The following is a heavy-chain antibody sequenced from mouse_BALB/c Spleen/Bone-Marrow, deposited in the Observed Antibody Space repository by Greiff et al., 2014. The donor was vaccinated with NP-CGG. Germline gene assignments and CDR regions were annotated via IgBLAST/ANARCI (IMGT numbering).Heavy chain of an antibody. V-gene: IGHV2-6-5*01. CDR3: AKLNCDEGVY. CDR1: GFSLTDYG. Sequence: QVQLQQSGPGLESPSQSLSITCTVSGFSLTDYGVSWIRQPPGKGLEWLGVIWGGGITYYNSALKSRLSISKDNSKSQVFLKMNSLQTDDTAMYYCAKLNCDEGVYWRQCSTLTVVS. CDR2: IWGGGIT. J-gene: IGHJ2*01. D-gene: IGHD4-1*01.